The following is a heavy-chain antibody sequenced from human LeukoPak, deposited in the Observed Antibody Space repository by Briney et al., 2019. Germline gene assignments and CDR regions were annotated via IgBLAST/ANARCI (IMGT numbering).Heavy chain of an antibody. CDR2: IYYSGST. V-gene: IGHV4-39*07. D-gene: IGHD4-17*01. CDR1: GGSISSSSYY. Sequence: SETLSLTCTVSGGSISSSSYYWGWIRQPPGKGLEWIGSIYYSGSTYYNPSLKSRVTISVDTSKNQFSLTLSSVTAADTAVYYCARGPDYGGYYYYYYMDVWGEGTTVTVSS. J-gene: IGHJ6*03. CDR3: ARGPDYGGYYYYYYMDV.